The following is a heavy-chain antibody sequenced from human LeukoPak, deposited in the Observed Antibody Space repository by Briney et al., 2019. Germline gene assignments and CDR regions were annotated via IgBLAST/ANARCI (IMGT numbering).Heavy chain of an antibody. CDR2: IIPIFGTA. V-gene: IGHV1-69*05. D-gene: IGHD5-24*01. Sequence: SVKVSCKASGGTFSSYAISWVRQAPGQGLEWMGGIIPIFGTANYAQKFQGRVTITTDESTSTAYMELSSLRSEDTAVYYCASRPRDGYNLPYDYWGQGTLVTVSS. CDR3: ASRPRDGYNLPYDY. CDR1: GGTFSSYA. J-gene: IGHJ4*02.